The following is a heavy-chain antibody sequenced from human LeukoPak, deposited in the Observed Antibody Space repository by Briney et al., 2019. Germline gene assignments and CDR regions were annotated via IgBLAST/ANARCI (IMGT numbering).Heavy chain of an antibody. CDR2: IYYSGST. CDR3: ARSTYYYDSSASPEFDY. CDR1: GGSICSGDYY. J-gene: IGHJ4*02. D-gene: IGHD3-22*01. Sequence: NPSETLSLTCTVSGGSICSGDYYWSWIRQPPGKGLEWIGYIYYSGSTYYNPSLKSRVTISVDTSKNQFSLKLSSVTAADTAVYYCARSTYYYDSSASPEFDYWGQGTLVTVSS. V-gene: IGHV4-30-4*01.